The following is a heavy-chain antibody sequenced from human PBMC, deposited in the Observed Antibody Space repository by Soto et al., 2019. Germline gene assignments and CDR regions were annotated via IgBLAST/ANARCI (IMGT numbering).Heavy chain of an antibody. CDR1: GFTLSTYW. D-gene: IGHD2-15*01. CDR3: ARTFVDGMAGFGP. V-gene: IGHV3-74*01. CDR2: ISSGGTYT. J-gene: IGHJ5*02. Sequence: EVHLVESGGGLVQPGGSLRLSCAASGFTLSTYWMHWVRQVPGKGLVWVSRISSGGTYTNYADSVKGRFTISRDSARNTLFLQMNYLTGEDTAVYYCARTFVDGMAGFGPWGQGTLVTVSS.